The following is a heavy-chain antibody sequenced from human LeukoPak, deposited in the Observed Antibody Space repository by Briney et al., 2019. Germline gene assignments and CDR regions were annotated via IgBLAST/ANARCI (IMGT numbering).Heavy chain of an antibody. CDR1: GFTFSSYA. D-gene: IGHD3-3*01. V-gene: IGHV3-23*01. CDR2: VSGSGGST. Sequence: GGSLRLSCAASGFTFSSYAMSWVRQAPGKGLEWVSAVSGSGGSTYYADSVEGRFTISRDNSKNTLYLQMNSLRAEDTAVYYCAKRTYYDFWSGYYDYWGQGTLVTVSS. J-gene: IGHJ4*02. CDR3: AKRTYYDFWSGYYDY.